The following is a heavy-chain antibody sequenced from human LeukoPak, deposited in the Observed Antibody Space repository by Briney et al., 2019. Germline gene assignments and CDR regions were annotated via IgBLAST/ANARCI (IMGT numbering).Heavy chain of an antibody. CDR2: ISAYNGNT. CDR1: GYTFTSYG. D-gene: IGHD6-13*01. CDR3: ARVPTDIAAAGTMIDY. Sequence: ASVKVSCKASGYTFTSYGISWVRQAPGQGLEWMGWISAYNGNTNYAQKLQGRVTMTTDTSTSTAYMELRSLGSDDTAVYYCARVPTDIAAAGTMIDYWGQGTLVTVSS. J-gene: IGHJ4*02. V-gene: IGHV1-18*01.